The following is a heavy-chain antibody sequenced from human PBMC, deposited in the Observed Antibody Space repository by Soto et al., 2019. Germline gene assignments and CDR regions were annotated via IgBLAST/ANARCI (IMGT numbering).Heavy chain of an antibody. D-gene: IGHD2-15*01. CDR1: GVTFSSYA. CDR2: IIPIFGTA. J-gene: IGHJ6*02. CDR3: ARDTIGYCSCGSCYSDYDYYGMDV. Sequence: QVQLVQSGAEVKKPGSSVKVSCKASGVTFSSYAISWVRQAPGQGLEWMGGIIPIFGTANYAQKFQGRVTITTDKSTSTAYMELRSLRSEDTAVYYCARDTIGYCSCGSCYSDYDYYGMDVWGQGTTVTVSS. V-gene: IGHV1-69*06.